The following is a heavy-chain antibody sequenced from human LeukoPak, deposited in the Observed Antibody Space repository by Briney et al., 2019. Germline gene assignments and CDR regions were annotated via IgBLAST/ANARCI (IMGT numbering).Heavy chain of an antibody. J-gene: IGHJ4*02. Sequence: GGSLRLSCAASGFTVSAYAMAWVRQAPGKGLEWVSTIYDDNTYYADSVKGRFAISTDNSKNTLYMQMNSLRAEDKAVYYCAKDTSGYFDYWGQGTLVTVSS. CDR1: GFTVSAYA. D-gene: IGHD2/OR15-2a*01. CDR2: IYDDNT. CDR3: AKDTSGYFDY. V-gene: IGHV3-23*01.